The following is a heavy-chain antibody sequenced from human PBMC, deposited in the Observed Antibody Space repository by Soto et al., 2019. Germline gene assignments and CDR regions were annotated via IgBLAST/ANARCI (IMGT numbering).Heavy chain of an antibody. J-gene: IGHJ4*02. V-gene: IGHV4-30-2*01. CDR2: IFHSGST. Sequence: PSXTLSLTCAVSGGSISSVGYSWSLLRQPPGKAPEWIGYIFHSGSTYYNPSLKSRVTISVDTSKNQFSLKLSSVTAADTAVYYCASQHYYDSSGYYVVYWGQGTLVTVSS. D-gene: IGHD3-22*01. CDR3: ASQHYYDSSGYYVVY. CDR1: GGSISSVGYS.